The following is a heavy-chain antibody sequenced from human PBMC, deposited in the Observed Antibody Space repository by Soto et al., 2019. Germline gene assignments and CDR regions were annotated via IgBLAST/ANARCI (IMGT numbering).Heavy chain of an antibody. J-gene: IGHJ4*02. CDR2: MRPSTGRT. Sequence: ASVKVSCKASGYSFTSLDINWVRQTAGQGLEWMGWMRPSTGRTGYAQKFQGRVTMTRDTSINTAYMELTTLTSDDTAFYYCARGVSAGVDYWGQGTLVTVSS. D-gene: IGHD1-26*01. V-gene: IGHV1-8*01. CDR3: ARGVSAGVDY. CDR1: GYSFTSLD.